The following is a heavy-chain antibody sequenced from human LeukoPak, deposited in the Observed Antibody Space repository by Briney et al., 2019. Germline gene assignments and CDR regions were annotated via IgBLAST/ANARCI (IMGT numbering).Heavy chain of an antibody. CDR1: GGTFSSYA. J-gene: IGHJ5*02. V-gene: IGHV1-69*05. CDR3: AVGNFTYYYDSSGYYWFDP. Sequence: ASVKVSCKASGGTFSSYAISWVRQAPGQGLEWMGTIIPIFGTANYAQKFQGRVTLTTDESTSTAYMELSSLRSDDTAVYYCAVGNFTYYYDSSGYYWFDPWGQGTLVTVSS. CDR2: IIPIFGTA. D-gene: IGHD3-22*01.